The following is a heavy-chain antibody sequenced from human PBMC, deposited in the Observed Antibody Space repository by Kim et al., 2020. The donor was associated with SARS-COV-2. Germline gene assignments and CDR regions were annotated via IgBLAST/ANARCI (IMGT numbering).Heavy chain of an antibody. J-gene: IGHJ4*02. D-gene: IGHD3-3*01. CDR2: ISYDGSNK. CDR1: GFTFSSYA. Sequence: GGSLRLSCAASGFTFSSYAMHWVRQAPGKGLEWVAVISYDGSNKYYADSVKGRFTISRDNSKNTLYLQMNSLRAEDTAVYYCARGRGYQYYFDYWGQGTLGTVSS. V-gene: IGHV3-30-3*01. CDR3: ARGRGYQYYFDY.